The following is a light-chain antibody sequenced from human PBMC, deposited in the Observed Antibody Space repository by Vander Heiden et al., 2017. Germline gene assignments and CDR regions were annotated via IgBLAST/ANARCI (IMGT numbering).Light chain of an antibody. CDR2: AAS. V-gene: IGKV1-12*01. Sequence: PSIVSASAGERGTITCRASQGISSWLAWYQQKPGKAPSLLIFAASSLQSGVPSRFSGSGSGTDFTLTISSLQPEDFATYYCQQANSLPLTFGGGTKVEIK. J-gene: IGKJ4*01. CDR3: QQANSLPLT. CDR1: QGISSW.